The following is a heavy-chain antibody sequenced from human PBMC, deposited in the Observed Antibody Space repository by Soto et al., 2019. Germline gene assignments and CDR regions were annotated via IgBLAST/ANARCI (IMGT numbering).Heavy chain of an antibody. V-gene: IGHV3-23*01. Sequence: EVNLLESGGGLVQPGASLRLSCAASGFRFWTYSMSWVRQAPGKGLEWVSGISGDGSATSYADSLKGRFTVSRDNCKDRLFLQMTTLRVEDTAVYYCAKTRLYDNNDYHRDGFDVWGPGTPFTVS. CDR2: ISGDGSAT. D-gene: IGHD5-12*01. J-gene: IGHJ3*01. CDR3: AKTRLYDNNDYHRDGFDV. CDR1: GFRFWTYS.